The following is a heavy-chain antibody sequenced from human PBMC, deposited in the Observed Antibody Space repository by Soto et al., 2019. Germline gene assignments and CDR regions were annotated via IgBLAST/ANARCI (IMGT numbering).Heavy chain of an antibody. V-gene: IGHV3-23*01. J-gene: IGHJ2*01. D-gene: IGHD6-19*01. Sequence: PGGSLRLSCAASGFTLSSYAMSWVRQAPGKGLEWASAISGSGGSTYYADSVKGRFTISRDNSKNTLYLQMNSLRAEDTAVYYCAKDRGWLAHGYFDLWGRGTLVTVSS. CDR3: AKDRGWLAHGYFDL. CDR2: ISGSGGST. CDR1: GFTLSSYA.